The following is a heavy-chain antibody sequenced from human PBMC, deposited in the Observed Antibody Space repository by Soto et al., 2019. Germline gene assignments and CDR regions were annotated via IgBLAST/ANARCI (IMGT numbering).Heavy chain of an antibody. Sequence: EVQLVESGGGLVQPGRSLRLSCAASGFTFDDYAMHWVRQAPGKGLEWVSGISWNSGSIGYADSVKGRFTISRDNAKNSLYLQMNRLRAEDTALYYCAKGRVEVAKLQLDYWGQVNLVNVSS. CDR1: GFTFDDYA. CDR3: AKGRVEVAKLQLDY. D-gene: IGHD6-19*01. CDR2: ISWNSGSI. V-gene: IGHV3-9*01. J-gene: IGHJ4*02.